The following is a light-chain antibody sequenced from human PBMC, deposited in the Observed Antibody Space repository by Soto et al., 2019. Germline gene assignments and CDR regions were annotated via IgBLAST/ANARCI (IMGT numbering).Light chain of an antibody. CDR2: TAS. J-gene: IGKJ5*01. CDR1: QGVSTW. Sequence: GAIFTFPCRASQGVSTWLAWYQQKPGKAPNLLIYTASSLQSGVPSRFSGSGSGTDFTLTINGLQPEDFATYYCQQAASFPITFGQGRRLEIK. CDR3: QQAASFPIT. V-gene: IGKV1-12*01.